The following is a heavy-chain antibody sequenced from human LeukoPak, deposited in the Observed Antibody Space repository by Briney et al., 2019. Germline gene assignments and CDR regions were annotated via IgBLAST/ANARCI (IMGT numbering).Heavy chain of an antibody. CDR2: ISSSSSYI. V-gene: IGHV3-21*01. CDR3: ARVFRPSLTVFIIRGAFDI. CDR1: GFTFSSYS. Sequence: GSLRLSCAASGFTFSSYSMNWVRQAPGKGLEWVSSISSSSSYIYYADSVKGRFTIFRDNAKNSLYLQMNSLRAEDTAVYYCARVFRPSLTVFIIRGAFDIWGQGTMVTVSS. J-gene: IGHJ3*02. D-gene: IGHD3-3*01.